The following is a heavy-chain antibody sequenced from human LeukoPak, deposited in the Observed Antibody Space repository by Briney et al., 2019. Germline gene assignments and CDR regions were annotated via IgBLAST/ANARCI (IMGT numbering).Heavy chain of an antibody. Sequence: GGSLRLSCAASGFTFSNYAMSWVRQAPGKGLEWVSVIYSGGSTYYADSVKGRFTISRDNSKNTLYLQMNSLRAEDTAVYYCARNVLTYYYDSSGYSDYWGQGTLVTVSS. CDR1: GFTFSNYA. CDR2: IYSGGST. D-gene: IGHD3-22*01. CDR3: ARNVLTYYYDSSGYSDY. J-gene: IGHJ4*02. V-gene: IGHV3-53*01.